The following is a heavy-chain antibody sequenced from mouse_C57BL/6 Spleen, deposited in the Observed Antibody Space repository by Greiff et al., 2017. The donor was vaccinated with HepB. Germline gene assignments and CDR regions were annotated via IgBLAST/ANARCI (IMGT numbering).Heavy chain of an antibody. D-gene: IGHD1-1*01. CDR1: GFTFSDYG. J-gene: IGHJ3*01. Sequence: EVQGVESGGGLVKPGGSLKLSCAASGFTFSDYGMHWVRQAPEKGLEWVAYISSGSSTMYYADTVKGRFTISRDNAKNTLFLQMTSLRSEDTARYYCARPLYYYGSSPWFAYWGQGTLVTVSA. CDR2: ISSGSSTM. CDR3: ARPLYYYGSSPWFAY. V-gene: IGHV5-17*01.